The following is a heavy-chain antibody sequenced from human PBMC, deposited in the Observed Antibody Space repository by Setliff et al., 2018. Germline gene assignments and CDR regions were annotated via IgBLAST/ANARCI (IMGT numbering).Heavy chain of an antibody. CDR3: ARGGYRYYYYSMDV. CDR2: IYYSGST. J-gene: IGHJ6*02. V-gene: IGHV4-39*07. CDR1: GGSISSSSYY. D-gene: IGHD5-18*01. Sequence: PSETLSLTCTVSGGSISSSSYYWGWIRQPPGKGLEWIGSIYYSGSTYYNPSLKSRVTISVDTSKNQFSLKLSSVTAADTAVYYCARGGYRYYYYSMDVWGQGTTVTVSS.